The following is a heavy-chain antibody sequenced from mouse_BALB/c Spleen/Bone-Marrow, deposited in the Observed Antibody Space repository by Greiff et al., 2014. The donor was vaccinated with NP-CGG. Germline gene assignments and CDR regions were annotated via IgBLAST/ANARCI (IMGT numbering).Heavy chain of an antibody. CDR3: ARRDYGIRENYYAMDY. CDR2: TYPGDGDT. D-gene: IGHD1-2*01. Sequence: QVQLQQSGAELARPGASVKLSCKASGYTFTSYWMQWVKQRPGQGLEWIGATYPGDGDTRYTQKFKGKATLTADKSSSTAYMQLSSLAPEDSAVYYCARRDYGIRENYYAMDYWGQGTSVTVSS. J-gene: IGHJ4*01. V-gene: IGHV1-87*01. CDR1: GYTFTSYW.